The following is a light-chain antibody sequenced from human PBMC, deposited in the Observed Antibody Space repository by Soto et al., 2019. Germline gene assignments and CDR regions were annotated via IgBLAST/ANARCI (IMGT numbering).Light chain of an antibody. V-gene: IGLV2-14*01. CDR3: SSFTTTTSLV. CDR1: SGDVGHYNF. Sequence: SALAQPASVSGSPGQSITISCTGTSGDVGHYNFVSWYQQHPGKAPKLIIYEVSHRPSGVSNRFSASKSGNTASLIISGLQAEDEAYYYCSSFTTTTSLVFGGG. J-gene: IGLJ3*02. CDR2: EVS.